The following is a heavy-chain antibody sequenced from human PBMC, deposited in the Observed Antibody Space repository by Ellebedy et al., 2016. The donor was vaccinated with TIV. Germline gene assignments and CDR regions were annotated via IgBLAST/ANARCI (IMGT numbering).Heavy chain of an antibody. CDR3: ARDLPTLWLQDTIDY. D-gene: IGHD2-21*01. V-gene: IGHV3-11*06. Sequence: FTFSRDNAKSSLYLQMNSLRAEDTAVYYCARDLPTLWLQDTIDYWGQGTLVTVSS. J-gene: IGHJ4*02.